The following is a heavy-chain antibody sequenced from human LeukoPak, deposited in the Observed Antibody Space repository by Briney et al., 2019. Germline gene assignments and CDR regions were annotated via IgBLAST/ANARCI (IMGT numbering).Heavy chain of an antibody. CDR2: IYSNGST. Sequence: PGGSLRLSCAVSGLSVSTNYMSWVRQAPGKGLECVSFIYSNGSTYYTDSVRGRFTISRDNSKNTLYLQMSSLRAEDTAVYYCARPHSGRYAYTFDVWGQGTMVTASS. CDR3: ARPHSGRYAYTFDV. J-gene: IGHJ3*01. V-gene: IGHV3-53*01. D-gene: IGHD1-26*01. CDR1: GLSVSTNY.